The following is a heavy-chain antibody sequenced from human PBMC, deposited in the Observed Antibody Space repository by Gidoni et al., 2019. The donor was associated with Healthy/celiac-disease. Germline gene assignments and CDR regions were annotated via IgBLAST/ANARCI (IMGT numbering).Heavy chain of an antibody. CDR3: ATGGLATVTTLDY. Sequence: VQLLESGGGLVQPGGSLRLSCAASGFTFCSYAMSWVRQAPGKGLEWVSAISGSGGSTYYADSVKGRFTISRDNSKNTLYLQMNSLRAEDTAVYYCATGGLATVTTLDYWGQGTLVTVSS. V-gene: IGHV3-23*01. J-gene: IGHJ4*02. D-gene: IGHD4-17*01. CDR2: ISGSGGST. CDR1: GFTFCSYA.